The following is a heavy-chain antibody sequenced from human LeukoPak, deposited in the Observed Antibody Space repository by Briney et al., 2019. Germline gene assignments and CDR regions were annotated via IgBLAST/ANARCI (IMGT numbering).Heavy chain of an antibody. V-gene: IGHV3-23*01. J-gene: IGHJ5*02. Sequence: GGSLRLSCAASGFTFSSYAMSWVRQAPGKGLEWVSAISGSGGSTYYADSVKGRFTISRDNSKNTLYLQMNSLRAEDAAVYYCAKDICSGGSCSPPYNWFDPWGQGTLVTVSS. D-gene: IGHD2-15*01. CDR2: ISGSGGST. CDR1: GFTFSSYA. CDR3: AKDICSGGSCSPPYNWFDP.